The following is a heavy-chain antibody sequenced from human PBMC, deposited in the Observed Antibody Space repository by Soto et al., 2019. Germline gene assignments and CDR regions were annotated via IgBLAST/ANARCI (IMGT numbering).Heavy chain of an antibody. D-gene: IGHD2-2*01. J-gene: IGHJ6*02. CDR2: ISYDGSNK. CDR3: ARDRGYCISTSCYGGAYYYGMDV. Sequence: QVQLVESGGGVVQPGRSLRLSCAASGFSFSTYAMHWVRQAPGKGLEWVAVISYDGSNKNYADSVKGRFTISRDNSKNTLYLQMNSRRADDTAVYYCARDRGYCISTSCYGGAYYYGMDVWGQGTTVTVSS. CDR1: GFSFSTYA. V-gene: IGHV3-30-3*01.